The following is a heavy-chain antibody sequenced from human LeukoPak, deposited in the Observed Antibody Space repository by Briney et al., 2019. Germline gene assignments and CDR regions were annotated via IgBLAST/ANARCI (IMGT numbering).Heavy chain of an antibody. CDR3: ARDRPGIAAAGLFDY. Sequence: PGGSLRLSCAASGFTFSSYGMHWVRQAPGKGLEWVAVIWYDGSNKYYADSVKGRFTISRDNSKNTLYLQMNSLRAEDTAVYYCARDRPGIAAAGLFDYWGQGTLVTVSS. D-gene: IGHD6-13*01. CDR1: GFTFSSYG. J-gene: IGHJ4*02. V-gene: IGHV3-33*01. CDR2: IWYDGSNK.